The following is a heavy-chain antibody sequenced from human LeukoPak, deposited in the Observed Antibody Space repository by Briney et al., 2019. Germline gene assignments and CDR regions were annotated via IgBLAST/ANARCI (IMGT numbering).Heavy chain of an antibody. V-gene: IGHV1-8*03. J-gene: IGHJ6*03. CDR2: MNPNSGNT. CDR1: GYTFTSYD. D-gene: IGHD3-10*01. CDR3: ARVHYYGSGSYRTYYYYMDV. Sequence: ASVKVSCKASGYTFTSYDINWVRQATGQGLEWMGWMNPNSGNTGYAQKFQGRVTITRNTSISTAYMELSSLRSEDTAVYYCARVHYYGSGSYRTYYYYMDVWGKGTTVTVSS.